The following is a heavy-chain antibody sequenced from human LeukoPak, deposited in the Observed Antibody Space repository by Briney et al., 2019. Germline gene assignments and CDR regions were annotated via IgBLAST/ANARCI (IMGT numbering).Heavy chain of an antibody. CDR2: ISAYNGNT. CDR1: GYTFTGYH. D-gene: IGHD2-2*01. CDR3: ARDRTTSFDAFDI. J-gene: IGHJ3*02. Sequence: ASVKVSCKASGYTFTGYHMHWVRQAPGQGIEWMGWISAYNGNTNYAQKLQGRVTMTTDTSTSTAYMELRSLGSDDTAVYYCARDRTTSFDAFDIWGQGTMVTVSS. V-gene: IGHV1-18*04.